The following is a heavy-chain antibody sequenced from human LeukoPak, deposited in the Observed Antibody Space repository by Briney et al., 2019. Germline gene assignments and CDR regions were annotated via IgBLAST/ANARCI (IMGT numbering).Heavy chain of an antibody. V-gene: IGHV3-30*02. D-gene: IGHD2-21*01. CDR2: IRYAGSNK. CDR1: GFTFSSYG. CDR3: AKDGAPYCGGECSIPPDY. J-gene: IGHJ4*02. Sequence: PGGSLRLSCAASGFTFSSYGMHWIRQAPGKGLEWVAFIRYAGSNKYYAASVKGRFTILRDNSKNTLYLQMNSLVAEDTAVYYCAKDGAPYCGGECSIPPDYWGQGTLVTVSS.